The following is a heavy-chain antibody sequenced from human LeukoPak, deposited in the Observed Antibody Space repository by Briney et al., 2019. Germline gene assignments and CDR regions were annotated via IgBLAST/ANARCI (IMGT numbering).Heavy chain of an antibody. D-gene: IGHD3-10*01. Sequence: GGSLRLSCAASGFTFDDYGMSWVRQAPGKGLEWVSYISSSSSTIYYADSVKGRFTISRDNAKNSLYLQMNSLRAEDTAVYYCARGEYGSGSYHIDYWGQGTLVTVSS. CDR3: ARGEYGSGSYHIDY. V-gene: IGHV3-48*01. J-gene: IGHJ4*02. CDR2: ISSSSSTI. CDR1: GFTFDDYG.